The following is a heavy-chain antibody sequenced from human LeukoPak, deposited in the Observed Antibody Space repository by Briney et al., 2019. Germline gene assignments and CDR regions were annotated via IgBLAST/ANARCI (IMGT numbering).Heavy chain of an antibody. D-gene: IGHD3-22*01. J-gene: IGHJ4*02. Sequence: GGSLRLSCAASGFTFSDYYMSWIRQAPGKGLEWVSYISSSGSTIYYADSVKGRFTTSRDNAKNSLYLQMNSLRAEDTAVYYCARQAPTYYYDSSGYNDYWGQGTLVTVSS. CDR2: ISSSGSTI. V-gene: IGHV3-11*04. CDR1: GFTFSDYY. CDR3: ARQAPTYYYDSSGYNDY.